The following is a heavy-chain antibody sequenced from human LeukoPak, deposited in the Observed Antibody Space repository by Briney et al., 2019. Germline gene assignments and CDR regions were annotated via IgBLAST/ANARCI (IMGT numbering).Heavy chain of an antibody. CDR2: IYYSGST. CDR1: GGSISSYY. J-gene: IGHJ4*02. CDR3: ARGYGVTSANIFDY. Sequence: SETLSLTCTVSGGSISSYYWSWIRQPPGKGLEWIGYIYYSGSTNYNPSLKSRVTISVDTSKNQFSLKLTSVTAADTAVYYCARGYGVTSANIFDYWGPGTLVTVSS. V-gene: IGHV4-59*01. D-gene: IGHD2-21*02.